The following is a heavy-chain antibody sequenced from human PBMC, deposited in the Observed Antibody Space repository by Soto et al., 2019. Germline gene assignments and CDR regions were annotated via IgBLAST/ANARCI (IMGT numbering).Heavy chain of an antibody. CDR3: ARHSNRNYGLYYFDY. Sequence: SETLSLTCTVSGGSVSSYYWSWIRQSPGKGLEWIGYIYYSGSTKYKPSLKSRVTMSVDTSNNQFSLKLSTATAADTSVYYCARHSNRNYGLYYFDYWGLGALVTVSS. J-gene: IGHJ4*02. D-gene: IGHD4-4*01. CDR2: IYYSGST. V-gene: IGHV4-59*08. CDR1: GGSVSSYY.